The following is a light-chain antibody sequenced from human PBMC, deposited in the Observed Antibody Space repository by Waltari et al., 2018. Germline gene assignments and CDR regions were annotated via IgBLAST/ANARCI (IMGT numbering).Light chain of an antibody. CDR1: QSVSSN. V-gene: IGKV3-15*01. CDR3: QQYNNWPRRT. CDR2: GAS. Sequence: EIVMTQSPATLSVSPGERATLSCRARQSVSSNLAWYQHKPGQAPRLLIYGASTRATGIPARFSGSGSGTEFTLTISSLQSEDSAVYYCQQYNNWPRRTFAQGTKVEIK. J-gene: IGKJ2*01.